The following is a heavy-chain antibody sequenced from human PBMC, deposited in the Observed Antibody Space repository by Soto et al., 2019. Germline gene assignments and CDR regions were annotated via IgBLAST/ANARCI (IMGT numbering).Heavy chain of an antibody. Sequence: SETLSLTCTVSGGSISSGDYYWSWIRQPPGKGLEWIGYIYYSGSTYYNPSLKSRVTISVDTSKNQFSLKLSSVTAADTAVYYCARDVFETAPYDILTGYHEYYYYGMDVWGQGTTVTVSS. CDR1: GGSISSGDYY. V-gene: IGHV4-30-4*01. J-gene: IGHJ6*02. CDR3: ARDVFETAPYDILTGYHEYYYYGMDV. CDR2: IYYSGST. D-gene: IGHD3-9*01.